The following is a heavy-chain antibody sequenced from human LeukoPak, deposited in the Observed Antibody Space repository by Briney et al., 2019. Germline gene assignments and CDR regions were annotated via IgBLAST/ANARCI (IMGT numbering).Heavy chain of an antibody. CDR2: ISYDGSSR. CDR3: ARELHDSKGYHPYTFDY. V-gene: IGHV3-30-3*01. J-gene: IGHJ4*02. D-gene: IGHD3-22*01. Sequence: GGSLRLSCAASGFTFSVYAMHWVRQAPGKGLEWVASISYDGSSRYYADSVKGRFTISRDNSKNTLYLQMDSLRPEDTAVYYCARELHDSKGYHPYTFDYWGQGTLVTVSS. CDR1: GFTFSVYA.